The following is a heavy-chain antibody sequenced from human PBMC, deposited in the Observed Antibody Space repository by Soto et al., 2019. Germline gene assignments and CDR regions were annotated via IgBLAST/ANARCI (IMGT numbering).Heavy chain of an antibody. Sequence: QVHLVQSGVEVKTPGASVKVSCQASGYTFFTYDISWVRQAPGQGLEWMGWISTYSGDTKYAQNFQRRVTMTTDTSTTTAYLELRSLRSDDTAVYYCARHHGPTTSENWFDPWGQGTLVTVSS. CDR1: GYTFFTYD. CDR2: ISTYSGDT. V-gene: IGHV1-18*01. D-gene: IGHD5-12*01. J-gene: IGHJ5*02. CDR3: ARHHGPTTSENWFDP.